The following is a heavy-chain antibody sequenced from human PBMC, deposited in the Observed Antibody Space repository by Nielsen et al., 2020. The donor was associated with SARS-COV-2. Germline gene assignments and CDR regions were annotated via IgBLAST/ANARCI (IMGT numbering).Heavy chain of an antibody. V-gene: IGHV4-39*07. J-gene: IGHJ4*02. CDR3: AMRREVVSAPHFDS. CDR2: VYSTDST. D-gene: IGHD2-15*01. Sequence: WIRQPPGKGLEWIGSVYSTDSTYYNPSLNSRGTISVDRTKKQLSLKLHSVTAADTAVYFCAMRREVVSAPHFDSWGQGTLVTVSS.